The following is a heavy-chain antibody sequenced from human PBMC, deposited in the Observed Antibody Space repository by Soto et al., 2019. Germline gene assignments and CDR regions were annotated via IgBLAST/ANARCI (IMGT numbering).Heavy chain of an antibody. CDR2: INSDGSST. CDR3: AKATSNFDS. J-gene: IGHJ4*02. D-gene: IGHD2-2*01. Sequence: GGLLRLSCAASGFTFSSYWMHWVRQAPGKGLVWVSRINSDGSSTSYADSVKGRFTISRDNAKNTLYLQMNGLRADDTAAYYCAKATSNFDSWGQGTLVTVAS. CDR1: GFTFSSYW. V-gene: IGHV3-74*01.